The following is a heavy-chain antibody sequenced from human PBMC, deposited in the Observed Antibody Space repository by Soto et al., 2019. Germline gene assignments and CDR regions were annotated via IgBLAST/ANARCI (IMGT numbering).Heavy chain of an antibody. CDR1: GGSTGYY. CDR2: IYSSVST. J-gene: IGHJ3*02. Sequence: SETLSLTCTVSGGSTGYYWSWIRQHPGKGLEWIGYIYSSVSTFYNPSLNSRLTISVDTSENQFSLKLTSVAAAGTAVYYCAGSQYSFDSSGYPSAFDIWGQGTMVTVAS. V-gene: IGHV4-31*03. D-gene: IGHD3-22*01. CDR3: AGSQYSFDSSGYPSAFDI.